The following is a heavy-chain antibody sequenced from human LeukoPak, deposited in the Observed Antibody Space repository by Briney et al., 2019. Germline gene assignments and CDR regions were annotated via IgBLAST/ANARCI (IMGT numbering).Heavy chain of an antibody. CDR3: ASGLIAAAGTSAEYFQH. D-gene: IGHD6-13*01. Sequence: SVKVSCKASGGTFSSYAISWVRRAPGQGLEWMGGIIPIFGTANYAQKFQGRVTITADKSTSTAYMELSSLRSEDTAVYYCASGLIAAAGTSAEYFQHWGQGTLVTVSS. CDR1: GGTFSSYA. J-gene: IGHJ1*01. V-gene: IGHV1-69*06. CDR2: IIPIFGTA.